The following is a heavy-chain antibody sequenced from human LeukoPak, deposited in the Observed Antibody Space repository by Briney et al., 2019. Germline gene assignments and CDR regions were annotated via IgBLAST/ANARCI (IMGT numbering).Heavy chain of an antibody. CDR1: GFTFSSYW. CDR2: INSDGSST. D-gene: IGHD6-13*01. CDR3: AKPFLTTSSSWFDY. J-gene: IGHJ4*02. Sequence: PGGSLRLSCAASGFTFSSYWMYWVRQAPGKGLVWVSRINSDGSSTNYADSVKGRFTISRDNAKNTLYLHMNSLRAEDTAVYYCAKPFLTTSSSWFDYWGQGTLVTVSS. V-gene: IGHV3-74*01.